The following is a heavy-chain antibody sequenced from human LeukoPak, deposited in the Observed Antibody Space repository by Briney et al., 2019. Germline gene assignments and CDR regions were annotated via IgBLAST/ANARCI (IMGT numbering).Heavy chain of an antibody. J-gene: IGHJ4*02. Sequence: GESLKISCKCSGYSFTSYWIGWVRQMPGKGLEWMGIIYPGDSDTSYSPSFQGQVTISADKSISTAYLQWRTLKASDTALYYRAGGGNYYGSGDNRGVDYWGQGTLVTVSS. CDR2: IYPGDSDT. D-gene: IGHD3-10*01. CDR1: GYSFTSYW. CDR3: AGGGNYYGSGDNRGVDY. V-gene: IGHV5-51*01.